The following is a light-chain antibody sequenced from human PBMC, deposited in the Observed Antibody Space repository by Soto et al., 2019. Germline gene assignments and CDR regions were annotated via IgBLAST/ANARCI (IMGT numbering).Light chain of an antibody. J-gene: IGKJ4*01. Sequence: DIQMTQSPSTLSASVGDRVTITCRASQSVSSWLAWYQQRPGNAPNLLIYKASSLESGVPSRFSGSGSGTEFTLTVSSLQPGDFATYYCQQYDSYPLTFGGGTKVEIK. V-gene: IGKV1-5*03. CDR2: KAS. CDR3: QQYDSYPLT. CDR1: QSVSSW.